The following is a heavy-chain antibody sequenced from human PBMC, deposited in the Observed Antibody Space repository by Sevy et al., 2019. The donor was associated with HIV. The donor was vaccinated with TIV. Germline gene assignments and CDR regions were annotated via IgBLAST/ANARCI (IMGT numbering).Heavy chain of an antibody. D-gene: IGHD2-15*01. V-gene: IGHV3-30*18. Sequence: GGSLRLSCAASGFSFSSYGMHWVRQAPGRGLEWVAVISYDGSNKDYADSVKGRFTISRDNYKNTLYLQMNSLRAEDTVVYYCAKDSSYCSGGSCYSEYLQHWGQGTLVTVSS. CDR2: ISYDGSNK. CDR3: AKDSSYCSGGSCYSEYLQH. CDR1: GFSFSSYG. J-gene: IGHJ1*01.